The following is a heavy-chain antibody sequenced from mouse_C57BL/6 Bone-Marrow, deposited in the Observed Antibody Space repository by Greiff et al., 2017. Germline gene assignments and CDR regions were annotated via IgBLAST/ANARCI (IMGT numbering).Heavy chain of an antibody. CDR3: VRPLDSSGSYAMDY. CDR2: IRSKSNNYAT. V-gene: IGHV10-1*01. CDR1: GFSFNTYA. Sequence: EVKLVESGGGLVQPKGSLKLSCAASGFSFNTYAMNWVRQAPGKGLEWVARIRSKSNNYATYYADSVKDRFTISRDDSESMLYLQMNNLKAEDTAMYYGVRPLDSSGSYAMDYWGQGTSVTVSS. D-gene: IGHD3-2*02. J-gene: IGHJ4*01.